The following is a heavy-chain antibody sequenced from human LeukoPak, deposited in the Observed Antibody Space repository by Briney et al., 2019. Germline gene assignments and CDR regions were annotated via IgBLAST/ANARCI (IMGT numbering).Heavy chain of an antibody. CDR3: AKDVAAAGPQDYYYYYGMDV. CDR1: GFTFSSYA. D-gene: IGHD6-13*01. CDR2: ISGSGGST. Sequence: GASLRLSCAASGFTFSSYAMSWVRQAPGKGLERVSAISGSGGSTYYADSVKGRFTISRDNSKNTLYLQMNSLRAEDTAVYYCAKDVAAAGPQDYYYYYGMDVWGQGTTVTVSS. V-gene: IGHV3-23*01. J-gene: IGHJ6*02.